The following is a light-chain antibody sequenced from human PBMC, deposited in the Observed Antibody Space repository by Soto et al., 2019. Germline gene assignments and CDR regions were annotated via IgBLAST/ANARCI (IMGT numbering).Light chain of an antibody. CDR1: NIGSKN. J-gene: IGLJ1*01. Sequence: SYELTQPLSVSVALGQTARITCGGNNIGSKNVHWYQQKPGQAPVLVIYRDSNRPSGIPERFSGSNSVNTATLTISRAQAGDEADYYCQVWDSSTYVFGTGTKLTVL. CDR3: QVWDSSTYV. CDR2: RDS. V-gene: IGLV3-9*01.